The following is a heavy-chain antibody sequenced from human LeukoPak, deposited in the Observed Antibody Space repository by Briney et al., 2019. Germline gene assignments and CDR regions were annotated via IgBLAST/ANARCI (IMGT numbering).Heavy chain of an antibody. V-gene: IGHV3-49*03. Sequence: GGSLRLSCTASGFTFGDYAMSWFRQAPGKGLEWVGFIRSKAYGGTTEYAASVKGRFTISRDDSKSIAYLQMNSLKTEDTAVYYCTTDRRLWFGGVIYAFDIWGQGTMVTVSS. D-gene: IGHD3-10*01. CDR1: GFTFGDYA. J-gene: IGHJ3*02. CDR3: TTDRRLWFGGVIYAFDI. CDR2: IRSKAYGGTT.